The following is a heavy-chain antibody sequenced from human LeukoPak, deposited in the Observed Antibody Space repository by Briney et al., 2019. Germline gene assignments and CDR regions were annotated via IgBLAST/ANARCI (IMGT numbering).Heavy chain of an antibody. CDR3: ARGRNSPWFDP. CDR2: IYYSGST. Sequence: PSETLSLTCTVSGGSISSYYWSWIRQPPGKGLEWIGYIYYSGSTNYNPSLKSRVTISVDTSKNQFSLKLSSVTAADTAVYYCARGRNSPWFDPWGQGTLVTVPS. J-gene: IGHJ5*02. CDR1: GGSISSYY. D-gene: IGHD4-23*01. V-gene: IGHV4-59*01.